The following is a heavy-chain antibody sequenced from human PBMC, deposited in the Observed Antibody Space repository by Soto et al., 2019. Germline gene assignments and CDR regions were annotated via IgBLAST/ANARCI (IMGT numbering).Heavy chain of an antibody. CDR2: IKQDGSEK. Sequence: GGSLRLSCAASGFTFSSYWMSWVRQAPGKGLEWVANIKQDGSEKYYVDSVKGRFTISRDNAKNSLYLQMNSLRAEDTAVYYCARVDVVVVAAAFGGDYYYYYMDVWGKGTTVTVSS. CDR3: ARVDVVVVAAAFGGDYYYYYMDV. J-gene: IGHJ6*03. CDR1: GFTFSSYW. V-gene: IGHV3-7*01. D-gene: IGHD2-15*01.